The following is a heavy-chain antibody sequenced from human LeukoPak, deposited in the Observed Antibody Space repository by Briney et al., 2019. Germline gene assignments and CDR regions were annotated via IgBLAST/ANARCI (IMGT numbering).Heavy chain of an antibody. V-gene: IGHV3-11*06. Sequence: GGSPRLSCAASGFTFSDYYMSWIRQAPGKGLEWVSYISSSSSYTNYADSVKGRFTISRDNAKNSLYLQMNSLRAEDTAVYYCARDQGYCSGGSCYSAHYYYYGMDVWGKGTTVTVSS. CDR1: GFTFSDYY. D-gene: IGHD2-15*01. CDR2: ISSSSSYT. J-gene: IGHJ6*04. CDR3: ARDQGYCSGGSCYSAHYYYYGMDV.